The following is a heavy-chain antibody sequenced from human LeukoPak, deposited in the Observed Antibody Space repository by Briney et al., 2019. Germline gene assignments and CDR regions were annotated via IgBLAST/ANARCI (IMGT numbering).Heavy chain of an antibody. D-gene: IGHD2-15*01. CDR3: ARIHVLKWYFQH. V-gene: IGHV4-30-2*01. CDR2: IYHSGST. Sequence: PSETLSLTCTVSGGSISSGGYYWSWIRQPPGKGLEWIGYIYHSGSTYYNPSLKSRVTISVDRSKNQFSLKLSSVTAADTAVYYCARIHVLKWYFQHWGQGTLVTVSS. J-gene: IGHJ1*01. CDR1: GGSISSGGYY.